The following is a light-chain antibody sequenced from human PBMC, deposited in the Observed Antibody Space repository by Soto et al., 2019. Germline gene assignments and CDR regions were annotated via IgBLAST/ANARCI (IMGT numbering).Light chain of an antibody. J-gene: IGLJ2*01. V-gene: IGLV4-69*01. CDR3: QTWGAGIRV. CDR2: LNSDGSH. CDR1: SGHSNYA. Sequence: QPVLTQSPSASASLGASVKLTCTLSSGHSNYAIAWHQQQPEKGPRYLMKLNSDGSHTKGDGIPDRFSGSSSGAERYLTISSLQSEDEADYCCQTWGAGIRVFGGGTKVTVL.